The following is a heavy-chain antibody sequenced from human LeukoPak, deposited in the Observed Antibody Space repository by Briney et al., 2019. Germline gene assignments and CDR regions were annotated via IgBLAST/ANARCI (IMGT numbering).Heavy chain of an antibody. V-gene: IGHV4-31*03. J-gene: IGHJ4*02. D-gene: IGHD3-10*01. CDR1: GGSISSSSYY. Sequence: SETLSLTCTVSGGSISSSSYYWSWIRQHPGKGLEWIGYIYYSGSTYYNPSLKSRVTISVDTSKNQFSLKLSSVTAADTAVYYCARLIPALRATMVRGVIDYWGQGTLVTVSS. CDR3: ARLIPALRATMVRGVIDY. CDR2: IYYSGST.